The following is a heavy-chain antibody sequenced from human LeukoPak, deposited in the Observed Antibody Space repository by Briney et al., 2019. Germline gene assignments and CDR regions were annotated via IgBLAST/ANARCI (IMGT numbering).Heavy chain of an antibody. D-gene: IGHD6-19*01. CDR3: AMGGRSSGWYYFDY. Sequence: GGSLRLSCAAYGLTFSDCYMSWLRPAPGPGLQRASYISSSGSTIFYADSVKGRFTISRDNAKNSLYLQMNSLRAEDTAVYYCAMGGRSSGWYYFDYWGQGTLVTVSS. V-gene: IGHV3-11*01. CDR2: ISSSGSTI. CDR1: GLTFSDCY. J-gene: IGHJ4*02.